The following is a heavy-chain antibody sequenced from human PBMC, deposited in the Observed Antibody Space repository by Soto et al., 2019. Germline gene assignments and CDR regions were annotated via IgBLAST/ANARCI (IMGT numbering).Heavy chain of an antibody. CDR2: ISGSGGST. Sequence: GGSLRLSCAASGFTFSSYAMSWVRQAPGKGLEWVSAISGSGGSTYYADSVKCRFTISRDNSKNTLYLQMNSLRAEDTAVYYCAKDPTPPRYCSGGSCYSERKPTDYWGQGTLVTVSS. CDR3: AKDPTPPRYCSGGSCYSERKPTDY. D-gene: IGHD2-15*01. CDR1: GFTFSSYA. V-gene: IGHV3-23*01. J-gene: IGHJ4*02.